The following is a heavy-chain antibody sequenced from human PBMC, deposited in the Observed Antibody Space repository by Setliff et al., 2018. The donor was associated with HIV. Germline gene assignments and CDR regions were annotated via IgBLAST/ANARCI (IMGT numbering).Heavy chain of an antibody. CDR3: AKQVSGYFDY. V-gene: IGHV3-23*01. Sequence: GGSLRLSCAASELTFSNYAMTWVRQAPGKGLEWVSSLSGSGGSTYYADCVKGRFTMSRDNSKNTLFLVLTSLRPEDTAVYYCAKQVSGYFDYWGQGALVTVSS. CDR1: ELTFSNYA. CDR2: LSGSGGST. D-gene: IGHD3-10*01. J-gene: IGHJ4*02.